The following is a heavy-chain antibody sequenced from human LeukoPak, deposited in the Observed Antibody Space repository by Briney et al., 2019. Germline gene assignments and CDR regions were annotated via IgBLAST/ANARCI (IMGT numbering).Heavy chain of an antibody. CDR1: GGSISSYY. Sequence: SETLSLTCTVSGGSISSYYWSWIRQPAGKGLEWIGRMHTSGSTNYNPSLKSRATMSVDTSKNQFSLKLSSVTAADTAVYYCARESAVRGVIQCTGNMDVWGKGTTVTVSS. J-gene: IGHJ6*03. CDR2: MHTSGST. D-gene: IGHD3-10*01. V-gene: IGHV4-4*07. CDR3: ARESAVRGVIQCTGNMDV.